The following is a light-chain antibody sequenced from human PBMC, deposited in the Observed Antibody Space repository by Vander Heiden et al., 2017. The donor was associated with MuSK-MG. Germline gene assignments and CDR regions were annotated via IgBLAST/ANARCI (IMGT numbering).Light chain of an antibody. V-gene: IGLV1-40*01. CDR1: SSNLGAGHD. Sequence: QAVLTQPPSVSGALGQRVTMSCTGTSSNLGAGHDVQWYQQLPGTAPKLLIYGNDRRPSGVPDRFSGSKSDTSASLAITGLQAEDEADYYCQSSDSRVSGVTFCGWTKLTVL. CDR2: GND. J-gene: IGLJ2*01. CDR3: QSSDSRVSGVT.